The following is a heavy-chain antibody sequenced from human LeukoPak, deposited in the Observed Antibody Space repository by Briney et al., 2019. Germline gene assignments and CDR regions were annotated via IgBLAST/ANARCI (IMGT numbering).Heavy chain of an antibody. Sequence: LSGRSLRLSCAASGFPFSVSAMHWVRQAPGKGLEWVTLILSDGTNKYYTDSVKGRFTISRENSKKTLYLEMNSLRVEDTAVYYCAELGITMIGGVWGKGTTVTISS. CDR2: ILSDGTNK. D-gene: IGHD3-10*02. V-gene: IGHV3-30*04. CDR1: GFPFSVSA. J-gene: IGHJ6*04. CDR3: AELGITMIGGV.